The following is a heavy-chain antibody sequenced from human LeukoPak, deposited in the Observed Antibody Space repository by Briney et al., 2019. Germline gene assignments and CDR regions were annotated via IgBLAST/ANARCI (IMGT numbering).Heavy chain of an antibody. CDR3: ARDSPADYGDSDAFDI. J-gene: IGHJ3*02. CDR1: GFTFSSYS. CDR2: ISSSSSTI. D-gene: IGHD4-17*01. Sequence: GGSLRLSCAASGFTFSSYSMNWVRRAPGKGLEWVSYISSSSSTIYYADSVKGRFTISRDNAKNSLYLQMNSLRAEDTAVYYCARDSPADYGDSDAFDIWGQGTMVTVSS. V-gene: IGHV3-48*01.